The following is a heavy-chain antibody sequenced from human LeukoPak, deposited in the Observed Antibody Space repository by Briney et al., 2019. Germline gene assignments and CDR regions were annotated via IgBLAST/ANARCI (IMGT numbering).Heavy chain of an antibody. V-gene: IGHV1-8*01. D-gene: IGHD3-10*01. CDR3: AAHTYYYSSGSFAY. J-gene: IGHJ4*02. Sequence: ASVTVSFKASGYTFTSYDINWVRQAAGQGREEMGWMNPGSGNTGYAQRFQGRVTMTSDTSINTAYLELSSLTSEDTAVYYCAAHTYYYSSGSFAYWGQGTLVTVSS. CDR2: MNPGSGNT. CDR1: GYTFTSYD.